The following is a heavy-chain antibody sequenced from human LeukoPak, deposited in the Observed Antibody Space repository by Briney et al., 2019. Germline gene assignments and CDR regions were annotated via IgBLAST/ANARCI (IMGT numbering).Heavy chain of an antibody. CDR2: INPNSGGT. Sequence: ASVRVSCKASRYTFTGYYMHWVREAPGQGLEWMGRINPNSGGTNYAQKFQGRVTMTRDTSISTAYMELSRLRSDDTAVYYSARDVGTWFGELFMEYFDYWGWGTLVTVSS. CDR1: RYTFTGYY. CDR3: ARDVGTWFGELFMEYFDY. J-gene: IGHJ4*02. D-gene: IGHD3-10*01. V-gene: IGHV1-2*06.